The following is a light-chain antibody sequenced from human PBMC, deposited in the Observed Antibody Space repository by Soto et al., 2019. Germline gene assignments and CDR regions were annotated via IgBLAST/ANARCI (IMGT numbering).Light chain of an antibody. J-gene: IGLJ1*01. CDR3: LLSDNVARARV. V-gene: IGLV7-46*01. Sequence: QAVVTQEPSLTVSPGGTVTLTCGSSTGAVTSGHYPYWFQQKPGQAPRTLIYDTSNKHSWTPARFSGSLLGGKAALTLSGAQPEDEAEYYCLLSDNVARARVFGTGTKLTVL. CDR1: TGAVTSGHY. CDR2: DTS.